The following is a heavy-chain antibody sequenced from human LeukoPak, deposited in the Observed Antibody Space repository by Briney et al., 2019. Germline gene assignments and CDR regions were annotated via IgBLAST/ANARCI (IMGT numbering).Heavy chain of an antibody. CDR2: IRYDGSNK. CDR3: AKPRDLSSGWHFQH. CDR1: GFTFSSYG. V-gene: IGHV3-30*02. Sequence: GGSLRLSCAASGFTFSSYGMHWVRQAPGKGLEWVAFIRYDGSNKYYADSVKGRFTISRDNSKNTLYLQMNSLRAEDTAVYYCAKPRDLSSGWHFQHWGQGTLVTVSS. J-gene: IGHJ1*01. D-gene: IGHD6-19*01.